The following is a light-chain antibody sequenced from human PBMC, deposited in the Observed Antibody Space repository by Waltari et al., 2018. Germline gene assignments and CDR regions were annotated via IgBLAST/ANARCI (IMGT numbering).Light chain of an antibody. J-gene: IGLJ7*01. V-gene: IGLV1-51*02. CDR1: SSNIGINY. Sequence: QSVLTQPPSVSAAPGQRVTISCSGGSSNIGINYVSWYLQFPGPAPKLLIYENTERPSGIPGRFSGSKSGTSATLDITGLQAGDEADYYCGTWDSSLSGAVFGGGTHLTVL. CDR2: ENT. CDR3: GTWDSSLSGAV.